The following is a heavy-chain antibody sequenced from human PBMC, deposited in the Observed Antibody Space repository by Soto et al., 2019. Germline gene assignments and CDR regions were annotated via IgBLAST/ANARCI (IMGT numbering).Heavy chain of an antibody. CDR1: CGSVSSHY. Sequence: SYALWLTWAVSCGSVSSHYGGWCRQSAGKGPEFVGRIYDRGNTYSNPSLKSRVTMSLDTSNNQFSLRLNSVTAADTAVYYCARGSALKNPRIMWAQQVRPEDYFDHWGEGILVT. J-gene: IGHJ4*02. D-gene: IGHD1-26*01. CDR3: ARGSALKNPRIMWAQQVRPEDYFDH. CDR2: IYDRGNT. V-gene: IGHV4-4*07.